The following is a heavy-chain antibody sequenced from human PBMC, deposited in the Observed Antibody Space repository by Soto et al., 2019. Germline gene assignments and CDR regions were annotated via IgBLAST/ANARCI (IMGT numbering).Heavy chain of an antibody. CDR1: GGSFSGYY. J-gene: IGHJ6*03. D-gene: IGHD3-3*01. CDR2: INHSGST. CDR3: ARGSHPPYYDFLYYMDV. Sequence: SETLSLTCAVYGGSFSGYYWIWIRQPPGKGLEWIGEINHSGSTNYNPSLKSRVTISVDTSKNQFSLKLSSVTAADTAVYYCARGSHPPYYDFLYYMDVWGKGTTVTVSS. V-gene: IGHV4-34*01.